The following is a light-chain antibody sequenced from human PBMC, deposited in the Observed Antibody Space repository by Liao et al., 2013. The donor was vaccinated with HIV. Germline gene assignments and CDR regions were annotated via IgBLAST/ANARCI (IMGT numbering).Light chain of an antibody. CDR2: QDV. CDR1: NLGDKY. Sequence: SYELTQPPSVSVSPGQTATIACSGDNLGDKYASWYQQKPGQSPVMVIYQDVQRPSGIPERFSGSNFGNTATLTISGTQAMDEADYYCQAWDSRAGVFGGGTKLTVL. CDR3: QAWDSRAGV. J-gene: IGLJ3*02. V-gene: IGLV3-1*01.